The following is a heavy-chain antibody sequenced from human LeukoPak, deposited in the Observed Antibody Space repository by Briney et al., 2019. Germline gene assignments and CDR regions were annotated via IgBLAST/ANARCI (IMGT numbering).Heavy chain of an antibody. V-gene: IGHV4-61*02. CDR3: ARGVAAGTGY. CDR2: MYTSGST. CDR1: GGSISSGSYY. Sequence: SETLSLTCTVSGGSISSGSYYWSWIRQPAGKGLEWIGRMYTSGSTNYNPSLKSRVTISVDTSKNQFSLKLSSVTAADTAVYYCARGVAAGTGYRGQGTLVTVSS. J-gene: IGHJ4*02. D-gene: IGHD6-13*01.